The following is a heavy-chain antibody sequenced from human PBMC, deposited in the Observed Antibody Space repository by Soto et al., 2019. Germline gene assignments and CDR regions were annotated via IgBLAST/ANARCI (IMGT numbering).Heavy chain of an antibody. CDR1: GGTFSSYA. Sequence: QVQLVQSGAEVKKPGSSVKVSCKASGGTFSSYAISWVRQAPGQGLEWMGGIIPIFGTANYAQKFQGRVTITADESTSTAYMELSSLRSEDTAVYYCARNTVVNPPALYYFDYWGQGTLVTVSS. D-gene: IGHD2-15*01. CDR2: IIPIFGTA. V-gene: IGHV1-69*12. CDR3: ARNTVVNPPALYYFDY. J-gene: IGHJ4*02.